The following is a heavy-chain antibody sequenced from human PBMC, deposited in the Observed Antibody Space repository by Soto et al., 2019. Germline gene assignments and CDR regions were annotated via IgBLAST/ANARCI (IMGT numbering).Heavy chain of an antibody. CDR1: GDSVSSNSAA. CDR3: ATWRFDY. Sequence: SQTLALTCDLSGDSVSSNSAAWNWIRHSPSRGLEWLGRTYYRSKWYNDYAVSMRGRITINPDTTKNQFSLQLNSATPEDTAVYYCATWRFDYWGQGTLVTVSS. CDR2: TYYRSKWYN. J-gene: IGHJ4*02. V-gene: IGHV6-1*01.